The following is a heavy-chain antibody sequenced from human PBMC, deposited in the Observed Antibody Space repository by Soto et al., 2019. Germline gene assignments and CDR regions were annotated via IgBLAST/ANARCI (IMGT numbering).Heavy chain of an antibody. CDR2: IYYSGNT. V-gene: IGHV4-31*03. D-gene: IGHD1-26*01. CDR3: ARARRATTVDH. Sequence: QVQLQESGPGLVKPSQTLSLTCTVSGGSISNGGYYWSWIRQHPGKGLEWIGYIYYSGNTNYNPSLKSRVTISVDTSKNQFSLKLSSVTAADTAVYYCARARRATTVDHWGQGTLVTVSS. J-gene: IGHJ5*02. CDR1: GGSISNGGYY.